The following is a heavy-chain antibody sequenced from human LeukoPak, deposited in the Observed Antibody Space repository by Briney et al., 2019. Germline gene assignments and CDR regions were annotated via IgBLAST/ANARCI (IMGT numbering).Heavy chain of an antibody. D-gene: IGHD2-21*02. V-gene: IGHV4-39*01. CDR1: SDSIYSSNYY. J-gene: IGHJ4*02. CDR3: ARAAYCGGDCYLFDY. Sequence: SQTLSLTCTVSSDSIYSSNYYWGWIRQPPGKGLERIGSIYYSGSTYYNSSRESRVTISVDTSKNQFSLKLSSLTAADTAVYYCARAAYCGGDCYLFDYWGQGTLVTVFS. CDR2: IYYSGST.